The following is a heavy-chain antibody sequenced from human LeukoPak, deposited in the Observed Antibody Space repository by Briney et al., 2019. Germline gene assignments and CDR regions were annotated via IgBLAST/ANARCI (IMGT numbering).Heavy chain of an antibody. D-gene: IGHD6-13*01. CDR3: ARLDIAAGSHLDY. CDR1: GDSISRGDYY. V-gene: IGHV4-30-4*01. Sequence: SQTLSLTCTVSGDSISRGDYYWSWIRQPPGKGLEWIGYIYTSGSTNYNPSLKSRVTISVDTSKNLFSLKLSSVTAADTAVYYCARLDIAAGSHLDYWGQGTLVTVSS. CDR2: IYTSGST. J-gene: IGHJ4*02.